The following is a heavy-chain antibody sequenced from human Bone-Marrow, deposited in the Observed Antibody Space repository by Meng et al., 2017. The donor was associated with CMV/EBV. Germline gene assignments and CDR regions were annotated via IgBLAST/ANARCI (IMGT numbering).Heavy chain of an antibody. Sequence: SETLSLTCTVSGGSISSYYWSWIRQPPGKGLEWIGYIYYSGSTNYNPSLKSRVTISVDTSKNQFSLRLTSVTAADTAVYYCARGGLRRNWFDPWGQGTLVTVSS. D-gene: IGHD2-21*01. V-gene: IGHV4-59*01. CDR1: GGSISSYY. CDR3: ARGGLRRNWFDP. CDR2: IYYSGST. J-gene: IGHJ5*02.